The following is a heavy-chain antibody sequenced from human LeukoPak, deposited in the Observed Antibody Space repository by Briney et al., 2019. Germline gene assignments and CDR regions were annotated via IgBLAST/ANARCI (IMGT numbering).Heavy chain of an antibody. J-gene: IGHJ2*01. Sequence: GGSLTLSCEASGFTFRTFGMAWVRQSPGKALQWVSGITGSSTWTYYAASVKGRFTVSRDNSQNTLHLQMNSLRADDTAVYYCTRELVSSGTGYFDLWGRGTLVTVSS. CDR3: TRELVSSGTGYFDL. D-gene: IGHD3-10*01. CDR1: GFTFRTFG. V-gene: IGHV3-23*01. CDR2: ITGSSTWT.